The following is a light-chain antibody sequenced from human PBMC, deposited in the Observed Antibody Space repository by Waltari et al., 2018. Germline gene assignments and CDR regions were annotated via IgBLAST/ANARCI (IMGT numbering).Light chain of an antibody. J-gene: IGKJ2*01. V-gene: IGKV1-39*01. CDR3: QQSYTTPRT. CDR2: AAS. Sequence: DIQMTQSPCSLSADVGDRVTITCRASKNISTYLNWYHKKPRKAPNVLIYAASSLQSGGPLRFSVSRSGTHVTLTNNSLQPEDFATYDCQQSYTTPRTFGQGTNLQI. CDR1: KNISTY.